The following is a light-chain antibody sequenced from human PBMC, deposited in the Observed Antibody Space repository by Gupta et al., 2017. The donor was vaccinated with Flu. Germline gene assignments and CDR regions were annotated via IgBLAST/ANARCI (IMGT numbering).Light chain of an antibody. Sequence: VALGQPASISCRSSQSLVYTDVSTVLHGFQQRPGQSPRCLILLGSHRDSGVPDRFSGSGSGTDFTLKISRVEAEDVGIYFCRQGVHWLWAFGQGTKVEIK. V-gene: IGKV2-30*01. CDR1: QSLVYTDVSTV. CDR2: LGS. J-gene: IGKJ1*01. CDR3: RQGVHWLWA.